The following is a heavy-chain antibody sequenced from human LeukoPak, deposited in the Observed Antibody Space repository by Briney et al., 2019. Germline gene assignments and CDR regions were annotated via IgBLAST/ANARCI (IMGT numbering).Heavy chain of an antibody. CDR2: INPNSGGT. CDR3: ARPRGYSSSDFDY. V-gene: IGHV1-2*02. J-gene: IGHJ4*02. CDR1: GYTFTGYY. D-gene: IGHD6-6*01. Sequence: ASVKVSCKASGYTFTGYYMHWVRRAPGQGLEWMGWINPNSGGTNYAQKFQGRDTMTRDTSISTAYMELSRLRSDDTAVYYCARPRGYSSSDFDYWGQGTLVTVSS.